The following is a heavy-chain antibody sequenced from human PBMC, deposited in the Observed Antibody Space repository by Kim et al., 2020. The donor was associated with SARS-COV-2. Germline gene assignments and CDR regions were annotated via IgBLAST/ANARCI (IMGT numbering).Heavy chain of an antibody. J-gene: IGHJ3*02. D-gene: IGHD3-3*01. V-gene: IGHV3-49*04. CDR2: IRSKAYGGTT. CDR1: GFTFGDYA. CDR3: TRDRGVVIRPDAFDI. Sequence: GGSLRLSCTASGFTFGDYAMSWVRQAPGKGLEWVGFIRSKAYGGTTAYAASVKGRFTISRDDSKSIAYLQMNSLKTEDTAVYYCTRDRGVVIRPDAFDIWGQGTMVTVSS.